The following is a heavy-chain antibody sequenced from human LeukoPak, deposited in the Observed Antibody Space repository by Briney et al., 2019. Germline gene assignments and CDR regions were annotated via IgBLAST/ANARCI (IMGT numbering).Heavy chain of an antibody. Sequence: ASVKVSCKASGGTFSSYAISWVRQAPGQGLEWMGGIIPIFGTANYAQKFQGRVTITTDESTSTAYMELSSLRSEDTAVYYCARADHIVVVPAAIDYYYYYMDVWGKGTTVTVSS. CDR3: ARADHIVVVPAAIDYYYYYMDV. J-gene: IGHJ6*03. V-gene: IGHV1-69*05. D-gene: IGHD2-2*02. CDR2: IIPIFGTA. CDR1: GGTFSSYA.